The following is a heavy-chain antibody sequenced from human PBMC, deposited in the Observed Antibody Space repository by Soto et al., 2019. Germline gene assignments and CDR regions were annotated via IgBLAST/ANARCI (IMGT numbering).Heavy chain of an antibody. V-gene: IGHV4-4*07. CDR2: FYTTGTP. Sequence: SETLSLTCTVSGGSISSYYWSWIRQSAGKGLEWLGRFYTTGTPNYNPSLKSRLSMSTDTSKNQLSLRLTSVTAADTGVCYCATAGNQYGVDVWGQGTTVTVSS. CDR1: GGSISSYY. J-gene: IGHJ6*02. CDR3: ATAGNQYGVDV.